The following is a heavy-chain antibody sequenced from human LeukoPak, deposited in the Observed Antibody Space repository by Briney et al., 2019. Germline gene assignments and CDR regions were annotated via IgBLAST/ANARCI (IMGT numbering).Heavy chain of an antibody. Sequence: ASVKVSCKASGYTFTSYDINWVRQATGQGLEWMGWMNPNSGNTGYAQKFQGRVTITRNTSISTAYMELSSPRSEDTAVYYCARGRFVVVPAGMGSWFDPWGQGTLVTVSS. CDR1: GYTFTSYD. CDR3: ARGRFVVVPAGMGSWFDP. V-gene: IGHV1-8*03. J-gene: IGHJ5*02. D-gene: IGHD2-2*01. CDR2: MNPNSGNT.